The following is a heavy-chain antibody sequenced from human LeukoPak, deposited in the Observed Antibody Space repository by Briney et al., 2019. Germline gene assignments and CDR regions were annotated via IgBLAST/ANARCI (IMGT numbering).Heavy chain of an antibody. CDR2: INIYTGKP. CDR3: MTGGGYRFAY. CDR1: GYTFTSYA. J-gene: IGHJ4*02. Sequence: ASVKVSCKGSGYTFTSYAINWVRQAPGQGLEWMGWINIYTGKPTYAQDFTGRFGFSLDTSVSTAYLQISSLKAEDTAMYYCMTGGGYRFAYWGQGALVTVSS. V-gene: IGHV7-4-1*02. D-gene: IGHD6-25*01.